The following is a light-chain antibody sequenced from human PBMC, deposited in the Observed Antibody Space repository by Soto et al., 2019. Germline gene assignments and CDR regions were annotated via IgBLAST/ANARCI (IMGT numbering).Light chain of an antibody. Sequence: EIVLTQSPGTLSLSPGERATLSCRASQSVTSSFLAWFQQKPGQAPRLLIYGASSRATGIPDRFIGSGSGTDFTLTISRLGPEDFAVYYCQQYSNSPITFGHGTRLXIK. V-gene: IGKV3-20*01. CDR2: GAS. J-gene: IGKJ5*01. CDR3: QQYSNSPIT. CDR1: QSVTSSF.